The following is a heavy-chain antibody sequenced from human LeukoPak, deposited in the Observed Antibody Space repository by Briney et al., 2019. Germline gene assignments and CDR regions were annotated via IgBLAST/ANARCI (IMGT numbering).Heavy chain of an antibody. CDR1: GFTVSSNY. CDR2: IYSGGST. CDR3: ARDSYYYYMDV. Sequence: GGSLRLSCAASGFTVSSNYMSWVRQTPGKGLEWVSVIYSGGSTYYADSVKGRFTISRDNSKNTLYLQMNSLRAEDTAVYYCARDSYYYYMDVWGKGTTVTISS. J-gene: IGHJ6*03. V-gene: IGHV3-66*01.